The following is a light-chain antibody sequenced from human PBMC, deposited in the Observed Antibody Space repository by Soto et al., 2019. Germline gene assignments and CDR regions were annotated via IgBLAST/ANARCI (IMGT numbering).Light chain of an antibody. Sequence: DILMTQSPSILSASVGDTVTITCRASQSISKWVAWYQQRAGKAPTALIFDASNSEKGVPSRFSGSGSGTESTLIISGLQPEDFATYYCHQYDSYPYTFGQGTKLEI. J-gene: IGKJ2*01. CDR3: HQYDSYPYT. CDR1: QSISKW. V-gene: IGKV1-5*01. CDR2: DAS.